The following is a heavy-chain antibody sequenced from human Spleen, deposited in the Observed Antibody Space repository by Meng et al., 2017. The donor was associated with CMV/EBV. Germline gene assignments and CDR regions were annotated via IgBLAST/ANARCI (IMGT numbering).Heavy chain of an antibody. V-gene: IGHV3-9*01. CDR3: AKEADSSGYLDY. Sequence: SLKISCAASGFTFDDYAMHWVRQAPGKGLEGVSGISWNSGSIGYADSVKGRFTISRDNAKNSLYLQMNSLRAEDTALYYCAKEADSSGYLDYWGQGTLVTVSS. D-gene: IGHD3-22*01. J-gene: IGHJ4*02. CDR1: GFTFDDYA. CDR2: ISWNSGSI.